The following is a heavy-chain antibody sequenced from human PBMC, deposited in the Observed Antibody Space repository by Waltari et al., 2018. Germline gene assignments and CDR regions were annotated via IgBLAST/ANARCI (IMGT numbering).Heavy chain of an antibody. Sequence: QLQLQESGPGLVKPSETLSLTCTVSGGSISSSSYYWGWIRQPPGKGLEWIGSIYYSGSTYYNPTLKSRVTISVDTSKNQFSLKLSSVTAADTAVYYCARGDYGDYQDAFDIWGQGTMVTVSS. V-gene: IGHV4-39*07. J-gene: IGHJ3*02. CDR3: ARGDYGDYQDAFDI. CDR1: GGSISSSSYY. D-gene: IGHD4-17*01. CDR2: IYYSGST.